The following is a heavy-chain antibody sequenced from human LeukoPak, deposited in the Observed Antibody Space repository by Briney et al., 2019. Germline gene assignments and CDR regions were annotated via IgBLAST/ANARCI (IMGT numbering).Heavy chain of an antibody. D-gene: IGHD3-3*01. J-gene: IGHJ6*03. V-gene: IGHV1-8*01. CDR2: MNPNSGNT. Sequence: GASVKVSCKASGYTFTSYDINWVRQAPGQGLEWMGWMNPNSGNTGYAQKFQGRVTMTRNTSISTAYMELSSLRSEDTAVYYCARGSITIFGVVYYYMDVWGKGTTVTVSS. CDR1: GYTFTSYD. CDR3: ARGSITIFGVVYYYMDV.